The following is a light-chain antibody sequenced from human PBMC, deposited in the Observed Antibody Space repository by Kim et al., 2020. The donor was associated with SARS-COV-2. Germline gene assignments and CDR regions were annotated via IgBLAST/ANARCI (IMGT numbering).Light chain of an antibody. J-gene: IGKJ2*01. Sequence: ETVLTQSPGTLSVSPGERATLSCRASQSVSSGLLVWYQKKLGQPPSLLIYGASNRATGIPLRFSGSGSGTDFRLTISRLEAEYAAVYYSQQKDDPGYTFGQGTELE. CDR2: GAS. CDR1: QSVSSGL. V-gene: IGKV3-20*01. CDR3: QQKDDPGYT.